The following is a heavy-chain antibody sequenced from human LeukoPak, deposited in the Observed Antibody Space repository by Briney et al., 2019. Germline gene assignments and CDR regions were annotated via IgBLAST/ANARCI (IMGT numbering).Heavy chain of an antibody. Sequence: ASVKVSCKASGGTFSSYAISWVRQASGQGLEWMGRIFPIFATANYAQKFQGRVTITADESTSTAYMELSSLRSEDTAVYYCARESGSYEAYFDYWGQGTLVTVSS. CDR2: IFPIFATA. V-gene: IGHV1-69*13. J-gene: IGHJ4*02. CDR1: GGTFSSYA. CDR3: ARESGSYEAYFDY. D-gene: IGHD1-26*01.